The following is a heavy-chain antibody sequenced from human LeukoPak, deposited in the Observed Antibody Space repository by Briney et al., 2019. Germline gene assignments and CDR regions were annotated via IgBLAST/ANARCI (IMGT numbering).Heavy chain of an antibody. CDR2: IYTSGST. CDR1: GGSISSGSYY. V-gene: IGHV4-61*02. J-gene: IGHJ6*02. D-gene: IGHD6-13*01. Sequence: SQTLSLTCTVSGGSISSGSYYWSWIRQPAGKGLEWIGRIYTSGSTNYNPSLKSRVTISVDTSKNQFSLKLSSVTAADTAVYYCARRHSSSSSMDVWGQGTTVTVSS. CDR3: ARRHSSSSSMDV.